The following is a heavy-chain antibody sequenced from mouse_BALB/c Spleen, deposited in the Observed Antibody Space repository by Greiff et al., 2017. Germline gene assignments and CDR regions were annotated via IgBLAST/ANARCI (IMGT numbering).Heavy chain of an antibody. CDR2: IYPGNVNT. CDR1: GYTFTSYY. J-gene: IGHJ4*01. CDR3: ARYGITTHAMDY. Sequence: QVQLQQSGPELVKPGASVRISCKASGYTFTSYYIHWVKQRPGQGLEWIGWIYPGNVNTKYNEKFKGKATLTADKSSSTAFMQLSSLTSEDSAVYFCARYGITTHAMDYWGQGTSVTVSS. V-gene: IGHV1S56*01. D-gene: IGHD1-2*01.